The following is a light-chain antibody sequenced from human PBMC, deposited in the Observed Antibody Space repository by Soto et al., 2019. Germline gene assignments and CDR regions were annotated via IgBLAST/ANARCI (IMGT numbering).Light chain of an antibody. J-gene: IGKJ1*01. V-gene: IGKV1-17*01. CDR2: AAS. Sequence: DIQMTQSPSSLSASVGDRVTITCRASQGIGNHLDWYQQKPGKVPKRLVYAASSLHRGVPSRFSGSGSGTEFTLTISSLQPEDFATYYCQQRDSTPRTFGQGTKVEIK. CDR3: QQRDSTPRT. CDR1: QGIGNH.